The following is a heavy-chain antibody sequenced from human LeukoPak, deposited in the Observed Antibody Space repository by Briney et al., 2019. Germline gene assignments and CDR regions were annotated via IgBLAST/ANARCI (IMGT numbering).Heavy chain of an antibody. CDR1: GYTFTSYD. V-gene: IGHV1-8*01. CDR2: MNPNSGNT. CDR3: AREGGSSLFDY. D-gene: IGHD6-6*01. J-gene: IGHJ4*02. Sequence: ASVKVSCKASGYTFTSYDINWVRQATGQGLEWMGWMNPNSGNTGYAQKFQGRVTMTRDMSTSTVYMELSSLRSEDTAVYYCAREGGSSLFDYWGQGTLVTVSS.